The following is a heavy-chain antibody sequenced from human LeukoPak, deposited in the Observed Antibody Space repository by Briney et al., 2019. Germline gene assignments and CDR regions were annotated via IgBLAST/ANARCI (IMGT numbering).Heavy chain of an antibody. CDR3: ARHTPYGDSSFDC. Sequence: PSETLSLTCTVSGGSVSSGSYYWSWIRQPPGKGLEWIGYIYYSGSTNYNPSLKSRVTISVDTSKNQFSLKLSSVTAADTAVYYCARHTPYGDSSFDCWGQGTLVTVSP. CDR2: IYYSGST. CDR1: GGSVSSGSYY. J-gene: IGHJ4*02. D-gene: IGHD2-21*02. V-gene: IGHV4-61*01.